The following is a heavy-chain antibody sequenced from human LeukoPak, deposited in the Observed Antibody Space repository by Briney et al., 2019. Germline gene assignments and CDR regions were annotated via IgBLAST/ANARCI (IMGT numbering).Heavy chain of an antibody. CDR1: GVTFTNYA. V-gene: IGHV3-23*01. CDR2: ISISGGST. Sequence: GGSLRLSCAASGVTFTNYAMTWVRRAPGKGLEGVSGISISGGSTDYADSVKGRFTISRDNSKNTLYLQMNSLSAEDTAVYYCAKVPAGNKVEYWGQGTLVTVSS. CDR3: AKVPAGNKVEY. J-gene: IGHJ4*02. D-gene: IGHD6-19*01.